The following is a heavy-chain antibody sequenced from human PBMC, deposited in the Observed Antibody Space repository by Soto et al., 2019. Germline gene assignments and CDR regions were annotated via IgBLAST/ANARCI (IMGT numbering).Heavy chain of an antibody. Sequence: SGGSLRLSCAASGFTFTNYAMIWVRQAPGEGLEWVSTISGSGGNTHYADSVKGRFSISRDNSKNTLYIQMNSLRAEDTAVYYCAKDYGSSRYFFDYWGQGALVTVSS. J-gene: IGHJ4*02. D-gene: IGHD6-19*01. CDR2: ISGSGGNT. CDR3: AKDYGSSRYFFDY. V-gene: IGHV3-23*01. CDR1: GFTFTNYA.